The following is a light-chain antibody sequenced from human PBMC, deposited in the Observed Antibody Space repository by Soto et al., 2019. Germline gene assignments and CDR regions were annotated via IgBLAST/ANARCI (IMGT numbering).Light chain of an antibody. V-gene: IGKV3-15*01. CDR1: QSINKY. CDR3: QQYDNWPPWT. J-gene: IGKJ1*01. Sequence: EIVMTQSPATLSVSPGERVTLSCRASQSINKYLAWYQQKPGQAPRLLIFGASTRASGIPARFSGSGSGTEFTLTISSLQSEDFAVYYCQQYDNWPPWTFGQGTKVEFK. CDR2: GAS.